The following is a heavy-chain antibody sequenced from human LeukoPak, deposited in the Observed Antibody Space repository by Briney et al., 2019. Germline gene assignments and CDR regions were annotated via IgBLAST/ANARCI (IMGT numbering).Heavy chain of an antibody. CDR2: INQDGSEN. J-gene: IGHJ4*02. D-gene: IGHD3-3*01. CDR3: AKGYTIFGVVSADY. V-gene: IGHV3-7*03. CDR1: GFTFSSYW. Sequence: GGSLRLSCAASGFTFSSYWMSWVRQSPGKGLEWVANINQDGSENHYVDSVKGRFTISRDNSKNTLYLQMNSLRAEDTAVYYCAKGYTIFGVVSADYWGQGTLVTVSS.